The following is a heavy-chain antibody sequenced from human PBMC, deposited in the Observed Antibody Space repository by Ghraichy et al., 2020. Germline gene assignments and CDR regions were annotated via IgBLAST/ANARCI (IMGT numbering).Heavy chain of an antibody. CDR3: ARSYYGSGIYYLDY. Sequence: SETLSLTCTVSGASISDYYWSWIRQPAGKGLEWIGRMDTSGGTNYSPPLKSRVTMSVDTSKNLFSLKLSSVTAADTAVDFCARSYYGSGIYYLDYWGQGTLVTVSS. V-gene: IGHV4-4*07. J-gene: IGHJ4*02. CDR2: MDTSGGT. D-gene: IGHD3-10*01. CDR1: GASISDYY.